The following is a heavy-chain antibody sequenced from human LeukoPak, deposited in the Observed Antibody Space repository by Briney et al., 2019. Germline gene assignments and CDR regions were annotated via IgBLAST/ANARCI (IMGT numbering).Heavy chain of an antibody. CDR1: GGTCSSYT. J-gene: IGHJ4*02. V-gene: IGHV1-69*04. CDR2: IIPILGIA. Sequence: GASVKISCKASGGTCSSYTSSWVRQAPGQGLEWMGRIIPILGIANYAQKFQGRVTITADKSTSTAYMELSSLRSEDTAVYYCARDVGDGYNLYYFDYWGQGTLDTVSS. D-gene: IGHD5-24*01. CDR3: ARDVGDGYNLYYFDY.